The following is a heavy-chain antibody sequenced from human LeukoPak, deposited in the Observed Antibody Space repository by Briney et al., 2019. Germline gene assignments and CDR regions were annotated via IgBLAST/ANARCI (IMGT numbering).Heavy chain of an antibody. CDR2: IYSGGST. CDR3: ASGSGSYRTPYYYMDV. D-gene: IGHD3-10*01. V-gene: IGHV3-53*01. J-gene: IGHJ6*03. Sequence: HTGGSLRLPCAASGFTVSSNYMSWVRQAPGKGLEWVSVIYSGGSTYYADSVKGRFTISRDNSKNTLYLQMNSLRAEDTAVYYCASGSGSYRTPYYYMDVWGTGTTVTVSS. CDR1: GFTVSSNY.